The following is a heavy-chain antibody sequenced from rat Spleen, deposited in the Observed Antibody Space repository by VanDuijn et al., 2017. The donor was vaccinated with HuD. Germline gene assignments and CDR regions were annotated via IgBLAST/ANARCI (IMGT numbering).Heavy chain of an antibody. CDR3: ASITSAAYFDY. Sequence: EVQLQESGPGLVKPSQSISLTCSVTGYSITSNYWGWIRKFPGNEMEWIGHISYSGSSNYHPSLKSRISFSRDTSRNQFFLQLNSVTTEDTATYYCASITSAAYFDYWGQGVMVTVSS. CDR2: ISYSGSS. V-gene: IGHV3-1*01. CDR1: GYSITSNY. D-gene: IGHD1-2*01. J-gene: IGHJ2*01.